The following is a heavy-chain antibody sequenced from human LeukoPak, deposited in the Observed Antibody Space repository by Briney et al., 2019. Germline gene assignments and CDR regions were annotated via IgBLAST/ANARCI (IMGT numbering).Heavy chain of an antibody. J-gene: IGHJ3*02. D-gene: IGHD3-22*01. CDR3: ARGYFITMIVRDAFDI. CDR2: IYTSGST. CDR1: GGSISSGSYY. V-gene: IGHV4-61*02. Sequence: SETLFLTCTVSGGSISSGSYYWSWIRQPAGKGLEWIGRIYTSGSTNYNPSLKSRVTISVDTSKNQFSLKLSSVTAADTAVYYCARGYFITMIVRDAFDIWGQGTMVTVSS.